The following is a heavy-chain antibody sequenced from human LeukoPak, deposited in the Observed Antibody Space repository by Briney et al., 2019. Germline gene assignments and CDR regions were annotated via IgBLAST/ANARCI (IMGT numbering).Heavy chain of an antibody. Sequence: PGRSLRLSCAVSGFTFRGYGLHWLRQAPDKGLEWVAGIWYDGNNKYYADSVKGRFTISRDNAKNTLYLQMNSLRAEDTAVYYCAKDWGYTTMVSYYFDYWGQGALVTVSS. CDR3: AKDWGYTTMVSYYFDY. V-gene: IGHV3-33*06. J-gene: IGHJ4*02. CDR1: GFTFRGYG. D-gene: IGHD5-18*01. CDR2: IWYDGNNK.